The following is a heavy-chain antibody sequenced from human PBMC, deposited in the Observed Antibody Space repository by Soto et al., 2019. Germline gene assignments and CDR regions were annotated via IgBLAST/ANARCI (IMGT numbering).Heavy chain of an antibody. D-gene: IGHD2-15*01. J-gene: IGHJ6*02. CDR3: ARDVMGYCSGGSCSLYGMDV. CDR1: GFTFSSYG. Sequence: GGSLRLSCAASGFTFSSYGMHWVRQAPGKGLEWVVVIWYDGSNKYYADSVKGRFTISRDNSKNTLYLQMNSLRAEDTAVYYCARDVMGYCSGGSCSLYGMDVWGQGTTVTVSS. CDR2: IWYDGSNK. V-gene: IGHV3-33*01.